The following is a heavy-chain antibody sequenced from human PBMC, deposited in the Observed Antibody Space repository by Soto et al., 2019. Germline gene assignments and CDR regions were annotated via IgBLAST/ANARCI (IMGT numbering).Heavy chain of an antibody. CDR2: ISYDGSNK. Sequence: QVQLVESGGGVVQPGRSLRLSCAASGFTFSSYGMHWVRQAPGKGLEWVAVISYDGSNKYYADSVKGRFTISRDNSKNELHLQMNSLRAEDTAVYYCAKDGRTGGMDVWGQGTTVTVSS. V-gene: IGHV3-30*18. D-gene: IGHD1-1*01. CDR3: AKDGRTGGMDV. J-gene: IGHJ6*02. CDR1: GFTFSSYG.